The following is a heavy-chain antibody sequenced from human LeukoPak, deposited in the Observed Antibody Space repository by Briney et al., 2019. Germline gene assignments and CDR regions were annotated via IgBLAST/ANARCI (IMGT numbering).Heavy chain of an antibody. J-gene: IGHJ3*02. D-gene: IGHD6-13*01. V-gene: IGHV1-2*07. CDR3: ARGGQGAGAPRAFDN. CDR2: INPNSGGT. Sequence: ASVKFSCKAPGYTFTGHYMHWGPQAPGQGLKWMGWINPNSGGTNYAHKFQGRFTTTTATSISTAYMEVTSLLSDETAVYYCARGGQGAGAPRAFDNWGQGTMVTVSS. CDR1: GYTFTGHY.